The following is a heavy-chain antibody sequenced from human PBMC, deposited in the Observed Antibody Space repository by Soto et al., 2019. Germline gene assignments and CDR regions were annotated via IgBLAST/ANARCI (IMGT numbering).Heavy chain of an antibody. CDR2: ISYDGSNK. CDR3: AKDIAVAGTVIYYYYGMDV. Sequence: QVQLVESGGGVVQPGRSLRLSCAASGFTFSSYGMHWVRQAPGKGLEWVAVISYDGSNKYYADSVKGRFTISRDNSKNTLYLQMNSLRAEDTAVYYCAKDIAVAGTVIYYYYGMDVWGQGTTVTVSS. CDR1: GFTFSSYG. J-gene: IGHJ6*02. D-gene: IGHD6-19*01. V-gene: IGHV3-30*18.